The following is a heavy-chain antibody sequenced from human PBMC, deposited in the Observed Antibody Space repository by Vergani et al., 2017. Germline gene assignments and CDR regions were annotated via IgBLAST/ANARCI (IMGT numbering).Heavy chain of an antibody. CDR2: IYHSGST. J-gene: IGHJ5*02. CDR1: GYSISSGYY. CDR3: ARSRQQLVRGYNWFDP. V-gene: IGHV4-38-2*01. Sequence: QVQLQESGPGLVKPSETLSLTCAVSGYSISSGYYWGWIRQPPGKGLEWIGSIYHSGSTYYNPSLKSRVTISVDTSKNLFSLKLSSVTAADTAVYYCARSRQQLVRGYNWFDPWGQGTLVTVSS. D-gene: IGHD6-13*01.